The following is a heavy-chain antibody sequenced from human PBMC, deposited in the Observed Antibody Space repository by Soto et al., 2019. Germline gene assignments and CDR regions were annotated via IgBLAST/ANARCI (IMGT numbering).Heavy chain of an antibody. CDR2: IYYSGST. V-gene: IGHV4-31*03. CDR3: ARDPLT. J-gene: IGHJ4*02. Sequence: QVQLQASGPGLVKPSQTLSLTCTVSGGSIRSGGYYWNWIRQHPGKGLEWIGYIYYSGSTYYNPSLKSRVTISVDTSKNQFSLKLSSLTAADTAVYYCARDPLTWGQGTLVTVSS. CDR1: GGSIRSGGYY.